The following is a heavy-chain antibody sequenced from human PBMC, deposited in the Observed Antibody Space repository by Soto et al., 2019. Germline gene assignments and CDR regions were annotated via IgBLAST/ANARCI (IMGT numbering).Heavy chain of an antibody. Sequence: VQLVESGGGLVKPGGSLRLSCAASGFTFSSYAMHWVRQAPGKGLEWVAVISYDGSNKYYADSVKGRFTISRDNSKNTLYLQMNSLRAEDTAVYYCARGGGLHGPYYYYYYGMDVWGQGTTVTVSS. J-gene: IGHJ6*02. CDR2: ISYDGSNK. D-gene: IGHD4-4*01. CDR3: ARGGGLHGPYYYYYYGMDV. V-gene: IGHV3-30-3*01. CDR1: GFTFSSYA.